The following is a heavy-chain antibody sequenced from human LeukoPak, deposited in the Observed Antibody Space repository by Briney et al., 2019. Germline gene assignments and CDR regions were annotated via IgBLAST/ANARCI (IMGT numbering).Heavy chain of an antibody. CDR3: AKDYGDYVGYFDY. D-gene: IGHD4-17*01. J-gene: IGHJ4*02. CDR1: GLTFSSYG. Sequence: GGSLRLSCAASGLTFSSYGMHWVRQAPDKGLEWVAFIRYDGSNKYYADSVKGRFTISRDNSKNTLYLQMNSLRAEDTAVYYCAKDYGDYVGYFDYWGQGTLVTVSS. CDR2: IRYDGSNK. V-gene: IGHV3-30*02.